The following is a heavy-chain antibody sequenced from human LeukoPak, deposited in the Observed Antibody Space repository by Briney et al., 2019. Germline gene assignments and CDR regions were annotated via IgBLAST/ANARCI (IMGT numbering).Heavy chain of an antibody. V-gene: IGHV4-39*07. J-gene: IGHJ5*02. CDR2: IYYSGET. D-gene: IGHD1-1*01. CDR1: GGSISSTNYY. CDR3: AETNTQDWFDP. Sequence: SETLSLTCRVSGGSISSTNYYWGWIRQPPGKGLEWIASIYYSGETFYNPSLESRVAISVATSSNEVFLDLFSVTAADTAMYYCAETNTQDWFDPWGRGTLVTVSS.